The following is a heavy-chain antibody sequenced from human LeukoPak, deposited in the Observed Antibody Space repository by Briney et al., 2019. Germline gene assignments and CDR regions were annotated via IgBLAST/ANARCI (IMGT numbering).Heavy chain of an antibody. V-gene: IGHV1-69*13. CDR3: ARRGGYCSGGSCYSPVYYYYYGMDV. Sequence: SVKVSCKASGGTFSSYAISWVRQAPGQGLEWMGGIIPIFGTANYAQKFQGRVTITADESTSTAYMELSSLRSEDTAVYYCARRGGYCSGGSCYSPVYYYYYGMDVWGQGTTVTVSS. CDR1: GGTFSSYA. J-gene: IGHJ6*02. CDR2: IIPIFGTA. D-gene: IGHD2-15*01.